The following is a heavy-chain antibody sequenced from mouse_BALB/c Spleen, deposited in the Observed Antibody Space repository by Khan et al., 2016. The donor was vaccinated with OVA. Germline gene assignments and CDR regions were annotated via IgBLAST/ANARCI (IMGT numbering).Heavy chain of an antibody. J-gene: IGHJ3*01. CDR3: ARGGRFAY. CDR2: ISTYYGHT. CDR1: GYTFTDYA. Sequence: QVQLQQPGPELVRPGASVKISCKGSGYTFTDYAMHWVKQSHAKSLEWIGVISTYYGHTDYNQKFKGKATMTVDKSSSTAYMELARLTSEDSAIYYCARGGRFAYWGQGTLVTVSA. V-gene: IGHV1S137*01. D-gene: IGHD3-3*01.